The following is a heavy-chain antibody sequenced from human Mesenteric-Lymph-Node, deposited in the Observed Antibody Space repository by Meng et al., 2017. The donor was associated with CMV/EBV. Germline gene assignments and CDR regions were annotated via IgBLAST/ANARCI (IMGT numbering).Heavy chain of an antibody. V-gene: IGHV4-30-4*08. CDR3: ARLGIAVAAYYFDY. CDR2: IYYSGST. CDR1: GGSISSGDYY. Sequence: SETLSLTCTVSGGSISSGDYYWSWIRQPPGKGLEWIGYIYYSGSTYYNPSLKSRVTISVDTSKNQFSLKLSSVTAADTAVYYCARLGIAVAAYYFDYWGQGTLVTVSS. J-gene: IGHJ4*02. D-gene: IGHD6-19*01.